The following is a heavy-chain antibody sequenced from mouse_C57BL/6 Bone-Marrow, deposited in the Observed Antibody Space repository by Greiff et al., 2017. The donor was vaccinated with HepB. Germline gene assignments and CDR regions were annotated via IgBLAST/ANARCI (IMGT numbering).Heavy chain of an antibody. CDR1: GYTFTSYG. D-gene: IGHD1-1*01. Sequence: VMLVESGAELARPGASVKLSCKASGYTFTSYGISWVKQRTGQGLEWIGEIYPRSGNTYYHEKFKGKATLTADKSSSTAYMELRSLTSEDAAVYFGAIITTVVECYWGQGTSVTVSS. J-gene: IGHJ4*01. V-gene: IGHV1-81*01. CDR2: IYPRSGNT. CDR3: AIITTVVECY.